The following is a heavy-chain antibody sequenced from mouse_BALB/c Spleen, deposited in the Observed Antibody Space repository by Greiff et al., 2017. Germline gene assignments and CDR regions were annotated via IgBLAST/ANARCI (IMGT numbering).Heavy chain of an antibody. CDR3: ARERGCYRHDAMNW. J-gene: IGHJ4*01. V-gene: IGHV5-12-1*01. CDR2: ISSGGGST. D-gene: IGHD2-14*01. Sequence: EVMLVESGGGLVKPGGSLKLSCAASGFSFSSYDMSWVRQTPEKRLEWVAYISSGGGSTYYPDTVKGRFTISRDNAKNTLYLQMSSLKSEDTAMYYYARERGCYRHDAMNWWGQGTSGTVS. CDR1: GFSFSSYD.